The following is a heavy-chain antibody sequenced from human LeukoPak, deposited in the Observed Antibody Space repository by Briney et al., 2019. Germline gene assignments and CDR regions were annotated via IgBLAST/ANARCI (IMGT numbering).Heavy chain of an antibody. D-gene: IGHD2-2*01. Sequence: GGSLRLSCAASGFTFSSYSMNWVRQAPGKGLEWVSSISSSSYIYYADSVKGRFTISRDNAKNSLYLQMNSLRAEDTAVYYCARGYCSSTSCYAFDYWGQGTLVTVSS. CDR2: ISSSSYI. CDR1: GFTFSSYS. CDR3: ARGYCSSTSCYAFDY. J-gene: IGHJ4*02. V-gene: IGHV3-21*01.